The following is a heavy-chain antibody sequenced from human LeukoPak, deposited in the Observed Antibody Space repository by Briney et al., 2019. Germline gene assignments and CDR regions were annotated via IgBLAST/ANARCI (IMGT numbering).Heavy chain of an antibody. CDR3: AREGDYYDSSGYPCDY. CDR1: GFTFSSYS. D-gene: IGHD3-22*01. Sequence: GGSLRLSCAASGFTFSSYSMNWVRQAPGKGLEWVSYISSSSSTIYYADSVKGRFTISRDNAKNSLYLQMNSLRDEDTAVCYCAREGDYYDSSGYPCDYWGQGTLVTVSS. CDR2: ISSSSSTI. V-gene: IGHV3-48*02. J-gene: IGHJ4*02.